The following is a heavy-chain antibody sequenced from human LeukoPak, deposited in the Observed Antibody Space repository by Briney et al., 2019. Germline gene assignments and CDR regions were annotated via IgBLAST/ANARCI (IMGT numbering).Heavy chain of an antibody. D-gene: IGHD3-10*01. CDR1: GGSFSGYY. J-gene: IGHJ2*01. V-gene: IGHV4-34*01. CDR2: INHSGST. CDR3: ARSFGDWYFDL. Sequence: SETLSLTCAVYGGSFSGYYWSWIRQPPGKGLEWIGEINHSGSTNYNPSLKSRVTISVDTSKNQFSLKLSSVTAADTAVYYCARSFGDWYFDLWGRGTLVTVSS.